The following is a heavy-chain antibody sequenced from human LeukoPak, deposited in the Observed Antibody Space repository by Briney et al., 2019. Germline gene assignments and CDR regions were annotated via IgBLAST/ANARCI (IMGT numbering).Heavy chain of an antibody. CDR2: INPSGGST. CDR3: ARDSYDFWSGYYGLGY. D-gene: IGHD3-3*01. J-gene: IGHJ4*02. CDR1: GYTFTSYY. Sequence: GASVKVSCKASGYTFTSYYMHWVRRAPGQGLEWMGIINPSGGSTSYAQKFQGRVTMTRDTSTSTVYMELSSLRSEDTAVYYCARDSYDFWSGYYGLGYWGQGTLVTVSS. V-gene: IGHV1-46*01.